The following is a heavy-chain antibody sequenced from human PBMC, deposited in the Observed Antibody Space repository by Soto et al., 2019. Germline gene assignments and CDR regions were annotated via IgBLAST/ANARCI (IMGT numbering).Heavy chain of an antibody. J-gene: IGHJ4*02. D-gene: IGHD3-22*01. CDR2: IYYSGST. CDR1: GGSISSGGYY. V-gene: IGHV4-31*03. Sequence: PSETLSLTCTVSGGSISSGGYYWSWIRQHPGKGLEWIGYIYYSGSTYYNPSLKSRVTISVDTSKNQFPLKLSSVTAADTAVYYCAGTRSGYYKAFDYWGQGTLVTVSS. CDR3: AGTRSGYYKAFDY.